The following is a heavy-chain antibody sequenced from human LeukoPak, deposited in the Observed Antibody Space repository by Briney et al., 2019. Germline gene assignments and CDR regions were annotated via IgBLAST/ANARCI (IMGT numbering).Heavy chain of an antibody. J-gene: IGHJ4*02. CDR1: GFTFSSYA. D-gene: IGHD3-10*01. Sequence: GGSLRLSCAASGFTFSSYAMHWVRQAPGKGLEWVAVISYDGSNKYYADSVKGRFTISRDNSKNMLFLQMNSLRAEDTAVYYCAKDQGRGGFYYGSGNYYNFDYWGQGTMVIVSS. CDR3: AKDQGRGGFYYGSGNYYNFDY. V-gene: IGHV3-30-3*01. CDR2: ISYDGSNK.